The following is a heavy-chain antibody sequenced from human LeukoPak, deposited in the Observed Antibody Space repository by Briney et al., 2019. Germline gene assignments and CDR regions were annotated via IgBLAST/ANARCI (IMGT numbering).Heavy chain of an antibody. CDR2: INHGGGT. V-gene: IGHV4-34*01. CDR3: AKGEDGTGDYRPTYFDS. CDR1: GGSFSDYF. J-gene: IGHJ4*02. Sequence: SETLSLTCAVYGGSFSDYFWNWIRQTPGKGLEWIGEINHGGGTNYNPSLKSRATISVDTSKKQFSLNLTSVTAADTAVYYCAKGEDGTGDYRPTYFDSWGQGTLVTVSS. D-gene: IGHD4-17*01.